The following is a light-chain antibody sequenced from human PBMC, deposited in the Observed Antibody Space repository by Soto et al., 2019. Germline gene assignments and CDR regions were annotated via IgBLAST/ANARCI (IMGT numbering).Light chain of an antibody. J-gene: IGKJ2*01. CDR3: QLYVSSPPGYT. Sequence: EIVLTQSPGTLSLSPGERTTLSCRASQSGSSTYLAWYQQKPGQAPGLLLYGTSNRATGIPDRFSGSGSGTDFTLTISRLEPEDFAMYYCQLYVSSPPGYTFGQGTKLEIK. V-gene: IGKV3-20*01. CDR2: GTS. CDR1: QSGSSTY.